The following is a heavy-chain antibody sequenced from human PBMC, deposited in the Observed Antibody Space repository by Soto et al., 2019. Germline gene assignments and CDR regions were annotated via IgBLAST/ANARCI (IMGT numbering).Heavy chain of an antibody. J-gene: IGHJ4*02. CDR1: GGSISSPSYN. Sequence: QLRESGPGLLKPSETLSLTCNVSGGSISSPSYNWGWVRQPPGKGPEWIGTVFYSGTTQYNPSLRSRLAMSVHTSKSEVSLTPPSVTAADTAVYYCTTWASCHFDSWGQGAKVTVSS. CDR2: VFYSGTT. V-gene: IGHV4-39*01. D-gene: IGHD7-27*01. CDR3: TTWASCHFDS.